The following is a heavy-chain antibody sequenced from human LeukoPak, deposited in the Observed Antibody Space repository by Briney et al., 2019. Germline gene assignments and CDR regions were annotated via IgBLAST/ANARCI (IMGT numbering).Heavy chain of an antibody. V-gene: IGHV1-18*01. J-gene: IGHJ5*02. D-gene: IGHD3-10*02. CDR2: ISPSNAKT. Sequence: ASVTVTCKSSGYTFTSYGITWLRQAPAQGPEWMGLISPSNAKTDSAQNFQGRVSMTTDTSTSKAYMELRRLRSDDTAVYYCARVVRGDCHTGTCFSWFDPWGQGTLVTVSS. CDR3: ARVVRGDCHTGTCFSWFDP. CDR1: GYTFTSYG.